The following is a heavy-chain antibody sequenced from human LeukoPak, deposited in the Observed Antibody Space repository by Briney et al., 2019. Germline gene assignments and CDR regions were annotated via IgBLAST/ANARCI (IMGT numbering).Heavy chain of an antibody. Sequence: PSETLSLTCTVSGGSISSTSYYWSWIRQPPGKGLEWIGSIYYSGSTYYNPSLKSRVTISVDTSKNQFSLKLNSVTASDTAVYYCARLLVSRYYFDYWGQGTLVTVSS. CDR3: ARLLVSRYYFDY. J-gene: IGHJ4*02. CDR2: IYYSGST. CDR1: GGSISSTSYY. D-gene: IGHD6-13*01. V-gene: IGHV4-39*01.